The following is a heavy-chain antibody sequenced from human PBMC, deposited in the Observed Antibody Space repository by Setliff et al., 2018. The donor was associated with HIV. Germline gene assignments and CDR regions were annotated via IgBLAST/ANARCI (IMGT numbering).Heavy chain of an antibody. Sequence: EASVKVSCKASGGTFSNYAISWVRQAPGQGLEWMGGIIPIFGSTKYAQKFQGRVTITADESTSTADMELSSLRSDDTAVYFCARGALLAVFDFDHWGHGTLVTVSS. CDR3: ARGALLAVFDFDH. CDR2: IIPIFGST. CDR1: GGTFSNYA. D-gene: IGHD3-10*01. V-gene: IGHV1-69*13. J-gene: IGHJ4*01.